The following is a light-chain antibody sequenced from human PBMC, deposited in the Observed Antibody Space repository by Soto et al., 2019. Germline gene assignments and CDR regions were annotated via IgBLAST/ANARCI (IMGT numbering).Light chain of an antibody. J-gene: IGKJ3*01. CDR2: GAS. Sequence: DIQMTQSPSSLSASVGARVSITCQASQDISTSLSWFQQKPGRATKLLIYGASNLETGVPSRFRGSGSGTDFTFTMSSLQPEDIATYYCQLYDNLPPITFGPGTKVHIK. CDR3: QLYDNLPPIT. CDR1: QDISTS. V-gene: IGKV1-33*01.